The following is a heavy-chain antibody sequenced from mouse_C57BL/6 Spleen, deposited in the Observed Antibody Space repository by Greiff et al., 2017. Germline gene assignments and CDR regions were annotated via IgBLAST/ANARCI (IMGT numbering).Heavy chain of an antibody. CDR3: AREYYGSSAWFAY. V-gene: IGHV1-55*01. CDR2: IYPGSGST. CDR1: GYTFTSYW. J-gene: IGHJ3*01. D-gene: IGHD1-1*01. Sequence: QVLLQQPGAELVKPGASVKMSCKASGYTFTSYWITWVKQRPGQGLEWIGDIYPGSGSTNYNEKFKSKATLTVDTSSSTAYMQLSSLTSEDSAVYYCAREYYGSSAWFAYWGQGTLVTVSA.